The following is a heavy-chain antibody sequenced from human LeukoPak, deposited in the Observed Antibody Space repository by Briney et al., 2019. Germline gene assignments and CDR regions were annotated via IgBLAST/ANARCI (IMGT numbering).Heavy chain of an antibody. CDR3: TRPIAAAGLDAFDI. D-gene: IGHD6-13*01. CDR1: GFTFSSYS. CDR2: ISSSSSTI. Sequence: GGSLRLSCAASGFTFSSYSMNWVRQAPGKGLEWASYISSSSSTIYYADSVKGRFTISRDNAKNSLYLQMNSLRAEDTAVYYCTRPIAAAGLDAFDIWGQGTMVTVSS. V-gene: IGHV3-48*01. J-gene: IGHJ3*02.